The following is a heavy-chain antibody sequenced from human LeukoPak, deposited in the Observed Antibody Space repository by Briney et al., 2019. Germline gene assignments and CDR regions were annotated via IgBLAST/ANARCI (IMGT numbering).Heavy chain of an antibody. CDR3: ARAPKGCSSTSCPPYYYYGMDV. CDR1: GFTFSSYG. D-gene: IGHD2-2*01. J-gene: IGHJ6*02. CDR2: IWYDGSNK. Sequence: GGSLRLSCAASGFTFSSYGMHWVRQAPGKGLEWVAVIWYDGSNKYYADSVKGRFTISRDNSKNTLYLQMNSLRAEDTAVYYCARAPKGCSSTSCPPYYYYGMDVWGQGTTVTVSS. V-gene: IGHV3-33*01.